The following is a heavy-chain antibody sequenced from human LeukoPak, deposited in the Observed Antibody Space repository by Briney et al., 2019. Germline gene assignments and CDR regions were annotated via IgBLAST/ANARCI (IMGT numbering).Heavy chain of an antibody. Sequence: GGSLRLSSAASGFSFSGYAMSCVREAPGEGLEWVSAISGSGGSTYYADSVKGRFTISRDNSKNTLYLQMNSLRAEDTAVYYGAKISGYYYVVSEYFQHWGQGTLVTVSS. CDR1: GFSFSGYA. CDR2: ISGSGGST. CDR3: AKISGYYYVVSEYFQH. V-gene: IGHV3-23*01. D-gene: IGHD3-22*01. J-gene: IGHJ1*01.